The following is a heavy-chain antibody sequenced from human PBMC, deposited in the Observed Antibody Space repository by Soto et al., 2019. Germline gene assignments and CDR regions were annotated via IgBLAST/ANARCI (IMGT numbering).Heavy chain of an antibody. D-gene: IGHD1-26*01. J-gene: IGHJ4*02. V-gene: IGHV4-59*08. Sequence: QVQLQESGPGLVKPSETLSLTCTVSGGSISSYYWSWIRQPPGKGLEWIGYIYYSGSTNYNPSLKSRVTISVDPSKNQFPLKLSSVTAADTAVYYCARRYGSAIDYWGQGTLVTVSS. CDR2: IYYSGST. CDR3: ARRYGSAIDY. CDR1: GGSISSYY.